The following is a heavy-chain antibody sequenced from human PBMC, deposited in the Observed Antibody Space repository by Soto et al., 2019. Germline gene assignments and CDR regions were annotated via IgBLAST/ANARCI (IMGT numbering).Heavy chain of an antibody. D-gene: IGHD3-16*01. Sequence: QVQLVQSGAEMRKPGSSLRVSCKASGGTFSDFAFSWVRQAPGQGLEWMGGSVPRFRSPNYAQKFGGRVTVSADTSTSTVHREVSSLRFDDTAVYFCARDRIQLRLGKYCCNGMDVWGQGTTITVSS. V-gene: IGHV1-69*06. CDR3: ARDRIQLRLGKYCCNGMDV. CDR1: GGTFSDFA. J-gene: IGHJ6*02. CDR2: SVPRFRSP.